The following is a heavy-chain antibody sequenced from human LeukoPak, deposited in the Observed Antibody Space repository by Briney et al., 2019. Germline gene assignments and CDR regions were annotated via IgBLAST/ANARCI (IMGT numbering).Heavy chain of an antibody. D-gene: IGHD1-26*01. Sequence: ASVKVSCKASGYTFTSYDMHWVRQAPGQGLEWMGIINPSGGSTSYAQKFQGRVTMTRDTSTSTVYMELSSLRSEDTAVYYCARERTVGATHLVFDYWGQGTLVTVSS. CDR2: INPSGGST. J-gene: IGHJ4*02. V-gene: IGHV1-46*01. CDR1: GYTFTSYD. CDR3: ARERTVGATHLVFDY.